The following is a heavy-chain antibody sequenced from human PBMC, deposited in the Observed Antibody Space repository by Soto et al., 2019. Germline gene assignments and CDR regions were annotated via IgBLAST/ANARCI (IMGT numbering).Heavy chain of an antibody. V-gene: IGHV3-23*01. Sequence: GGSLRLSCAASGFTFSTYAMSWVRQAPGKGLEWVSGVSDSGGTTYYADSVKGRFTISRDNSKNTLYLQMNSLRGEDTAVYYCAQRGGSGYYGAIDYWGQGTLVTVSS. CDR2: VSDSGGTT. CDR1: GFTFSTYA. J-gene: IGHJ4*02. D-gene: IGHD3-22*01. CDR3: AQRGGSGYYGAIDY.